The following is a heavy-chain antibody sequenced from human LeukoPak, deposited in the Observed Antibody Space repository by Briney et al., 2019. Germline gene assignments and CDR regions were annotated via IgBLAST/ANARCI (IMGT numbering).Heavy chain of an antibody. V-gene: IGHV1-3*01. CDR2: INAGNGNT. Sequence: ASVKVSCKTSGYSFISNSMHWVRQAPGQRLEWMGWINAGNGNTKYSQKFQGRVTITRDTSASTAYMELSSLRSEDTAVYYCARPHYDFPFDYWGQGTLVTVSS. J-gene: IGHJ4*02. CDR3: ARPHYDFPFDY. D-gene: IGHD3-3*01. CDR1: GYSFISNS.